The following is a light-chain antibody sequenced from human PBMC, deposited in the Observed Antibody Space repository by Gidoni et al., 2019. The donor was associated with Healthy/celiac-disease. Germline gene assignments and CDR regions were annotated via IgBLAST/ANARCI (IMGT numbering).Light chain of an antibody. CDR1: RSNIGSNT. CDR3: AAWDDSLNGYV. J-gene: IGLJ1*01. V-gene: IGLV1-44*01. Sequence: QSVLTQPPSASGTHGQRVTISFSGRRSNIGSNTVNWYQQLPGTAPKLLIDSNNQRPSGVPDRFSGSKSGTSASLAISGLQSEDEADYYCAAWDDSLNGYVFGTGTKVTVL. CDR2: SNN.